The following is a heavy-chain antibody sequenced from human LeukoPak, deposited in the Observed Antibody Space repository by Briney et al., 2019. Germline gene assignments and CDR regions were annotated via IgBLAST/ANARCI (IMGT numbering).Heavy chain of an antibody. Sequence: PSETLSLTCTVSGGSISSYYWSWIRQPPGKGLEWIGYIYYSGSTNYNPSLKSRVTISVDTSKNQFSLKLSSVTAADTAVYYCARGGKRELRTEFDYRGQGTLVTVSS. J-gene: IGHJ4*02. V-gene: IGHV4-59*01. CDR1: GGSISSYY. D-gene: IGHD1-26*01. CDR2: IYYSGST. CDR3: ARGGKRELRTEFDY.